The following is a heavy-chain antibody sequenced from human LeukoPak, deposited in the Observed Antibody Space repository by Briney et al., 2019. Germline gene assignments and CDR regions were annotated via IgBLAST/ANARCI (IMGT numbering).Heavy chain of an antibody. CDR3: AGGLFMTSPSDY. D-gene: IGHD3-16*01. V-gene: IGHV4-34*01. CDR1: GGSFSGYY. CDR2: INHSGST. Sequence: SETLSLTCAVYGGSFSGYYWSWIRQPPGKGLEWIGEINHSGSTNYNPSLKSRVTISVDTSKNQFSLKLSSVTAADTAVYYCAGGLFMTSPSDYWGQGTLVTVSS. J-gene: IGHJ4*02.